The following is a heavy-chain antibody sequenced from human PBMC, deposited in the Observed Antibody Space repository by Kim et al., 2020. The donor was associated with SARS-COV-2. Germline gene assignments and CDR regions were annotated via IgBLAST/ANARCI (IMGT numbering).Heavy chain of an antibody. V-gene: IGHV4-39*01. CDR3: ARHRIPLTIFGVSEKWLHDY. CDR1: GGSISSSSYY. Sequence: SETLSLTCTVSGGSISSSSYYWGWIRQPPGKGLEWIGSIYYSGSTYYNPSLKSRVTISVDTSTNQFSLKLSSVTATDTSVYYCARHRIPLTIFGVSEKWLHDYCGRGTLVTVSS. D-gene: IGHD3-3*01. J-gene: IGHJ4*02. CDR2: IYYSGST.